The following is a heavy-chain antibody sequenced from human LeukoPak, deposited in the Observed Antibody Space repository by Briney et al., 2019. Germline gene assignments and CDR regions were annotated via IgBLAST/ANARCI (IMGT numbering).Heavy chain of an antibody. D-gene: IGHD6-13*01. J-gene: IGHJ4*02. CDR2: INPNSGGT. V-gene: IGHV1-2*02. CDR1: GYTFTGYY. Sequence: GASVKVSCKASGYTFTGYYMHWVRQTPGQGLEWMGWINPNSGGTNYAQKFQGRVTMTRDTTISTAYMELSSLRSDDTAVYYCATSGSSWPDYWGQGTLVTVSS. CDR3: ATSGSSWPDY.